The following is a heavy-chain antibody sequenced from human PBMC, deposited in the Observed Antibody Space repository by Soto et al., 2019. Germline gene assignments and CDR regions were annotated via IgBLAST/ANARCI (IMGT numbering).Heavy chain of an antibody. CDR1: GYSFTSYW. D-gene: IGHD6-13*01. CDR3: SRREGSSWYSWFDP. V-gene: IGHV5-51*01. Sequence: GESLKISCKGSGYSFTSYWIGWLRQMPVKGLEWMGIIYPGDSDTRYSPSFQGQVTISADKSISTAYLQWSSLKASDTAMYYCSRREGSSWYSWFDPWGQGTMVTVSS. CDR2: IYPGDSDT. J-gene: IGHJ5*02.